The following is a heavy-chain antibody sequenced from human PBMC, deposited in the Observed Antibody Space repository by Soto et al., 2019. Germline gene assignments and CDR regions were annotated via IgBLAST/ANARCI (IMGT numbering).Heavy chain of an antibody. D-gene: IGHD3-16*02. CDR2: ISAYNGNT. Sequence: QVQLVQSGAEVKKPGASVKVSCKASGYTFTSYGISWVRQAPGQGLEWMGWISAYNGNTNYAQKLQGRVTMTTDTSTRTAYMELRSLRSDDTAVYYCARGRGLHLGELSLDSAFDIWGQGTMVTVSS. CDR3: ARGRGLHLGELSLDSAFDI. V-gene: IGHV1-18*01. J-gene: IGHJ3*02. CDR1: GYTFTSYG.